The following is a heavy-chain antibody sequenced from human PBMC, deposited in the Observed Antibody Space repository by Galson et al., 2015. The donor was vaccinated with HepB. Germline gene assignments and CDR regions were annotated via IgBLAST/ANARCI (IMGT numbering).Heavy chain of an antibody. CDR3: ARGASGITYTMGV. D-gene: IGHD1-14*01. CDR2: INPKSGVT. CDR1: GYTFNDYY. Sequence: SVKVSCKASGYTFNDYYLHWVRQAPGQGLEWMGRINPKSGVTNYAQNFRGRVTMTRDTSIGTAYMELSRLTSGDTAFYYCARGASGITYTMGVWGKGTTGTVSS. J-gene: IGHJ6*04. V-gene: IGHV1-2*06.